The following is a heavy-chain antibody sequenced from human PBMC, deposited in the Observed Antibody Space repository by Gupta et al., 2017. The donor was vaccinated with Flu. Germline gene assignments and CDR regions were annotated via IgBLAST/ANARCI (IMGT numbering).Heavy chain of an antibody. CDR3: AREKYCSTASCYRWFDP. CDR2: INPHSGST. D-gene: IGHD2-2*02. CDR1: GYTFTAYY. Sequence: QVQLVQSGAEVKKPGASVKVSCKASGYTFTAYYIHWVRKAPGQGLEWMGRINPHSGSTNYEQKFQGRVTMTMETSISTAYMDLSRLRSDDTAVYYCAREKYCSTASCYRWFDPWGQGTLVTVSS. V-gene: IGHV1-2*06. J-gene: IGHJ5*02.